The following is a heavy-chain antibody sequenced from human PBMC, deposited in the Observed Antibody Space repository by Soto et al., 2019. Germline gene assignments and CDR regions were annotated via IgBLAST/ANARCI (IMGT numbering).Heavy chain of an antibody. Sequence: SETLSLTCAVFGGSFSGYYWSWIRQPPWKGLEWIGEINHSGSTNYNPSLKSRVTISVDTSKNQFSLKLSSVTAADTAVYYCARVAGIYYYGMDGWGQGTTVTVAS. CDR1: GGSFSGYY. D-gene: IGHD3-10*01. J-gene: IGHJ6*02. CDR2: INHSGST. V-gene: IGHV4-34*01. CDR3: ARVAGIYYYGMDG.